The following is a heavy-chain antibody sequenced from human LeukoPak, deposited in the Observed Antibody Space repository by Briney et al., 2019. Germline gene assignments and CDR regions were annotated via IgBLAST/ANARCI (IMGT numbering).Heavy chain of an antibody. CDR3: ARVVVPPYYYYYGMDV. Sequence: SETLSLTCAVSGGSISSSNWWSWVRQPPGKGLEWIGEIYHSGSTNYNPSLKSRVTISVDKSKNQFSLKLSSVTVADTAVYYCARVVVPPYYYYYGMDVWGKGTTVTVSS. D-gene: IGHD2-2*01. CDR2: IYHSGST. J-gene: IGHJ6*04. V-gene: IGHV4-4*02. CDR1: GGSISSSNW.